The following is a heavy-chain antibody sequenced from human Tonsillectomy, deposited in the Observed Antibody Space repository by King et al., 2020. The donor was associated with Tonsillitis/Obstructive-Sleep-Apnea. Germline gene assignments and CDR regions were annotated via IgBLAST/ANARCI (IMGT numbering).Heavy chain of an antibody. Sequence: QLQESGPGLVKPSETLSLTCTVSGGSISSYYWSWIRPPAGKGLEWIGRIYTSGSTNYNPSLKSRVTMSVDTSKNQFSLKLSSVTAADTAVYYCARDLVVYHSHYGMDVWGQGTTVTVSS. CDR2: IYTSGST. D-gene: IGHD2-15*01. CDR3: ARDLVVYHSHYGMDV. J-gene: IGHJ6*02. CDR1: GGSISSYY. V-gene: IGHV4-4*07.